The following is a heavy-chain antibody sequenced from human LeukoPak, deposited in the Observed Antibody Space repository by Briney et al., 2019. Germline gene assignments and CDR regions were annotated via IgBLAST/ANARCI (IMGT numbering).Heavy chain of an antibody. J-gene: IGHJ4*02. D-gene: IGHD2-15*01. CDR3: AKVGYCSGGSCYFDY. CDR2: ISSSGSTI. CDR1: GFTFSSYE. V-gene: IGHV3-48*03. Sequence: GGSLRLSCAASGFTFSSYEMNWVRQAPGKGLEWVSYISSSGSTIYYAHSVKGRFTISRDNSKNTLYLQMNSLRAEDTAVYYCAKVGYCSGGSCYFDYWGQGTLVTVSS.